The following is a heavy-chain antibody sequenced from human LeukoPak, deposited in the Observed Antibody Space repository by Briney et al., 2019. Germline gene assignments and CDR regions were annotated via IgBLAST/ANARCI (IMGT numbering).Heavy chain of an antibody. CDR1: GFTLSSYS. CDR2: ISSSSSTI. V-gene: IGHV3-48*01. D-gene: IGHD2-21*01. Sequence: GGSLRLSCAASGFTLSSYSMNWVRQAPGKGLEWVSYISSSSSTIYYADSVKGRFTISRDNAKNSLYLQMNSLRAEDTAVYYCARSRSRPLLPPLPKSQYYFDYWGQGTLVTVSS. CDR3: ARSRSRPLLPPLPKSQYYFDY. J-gene: IGHJ4*02.